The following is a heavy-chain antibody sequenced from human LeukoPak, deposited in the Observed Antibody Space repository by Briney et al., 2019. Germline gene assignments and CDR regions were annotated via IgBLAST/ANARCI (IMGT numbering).Heavy chain of an antibody. CDR1: GGSISSYY. CDR3: ARGNDYGDYASLDY. J-gene: IGHJ4*02. Sequence: SETLSLTCTVSGGSISSYYWSWLRQPPGKGLEWLGYIYYSGSTNYNPSLKSRVTISVDTSKNQFSLKLSSVTAADTAVYYCARGNDYGDYASLDYWGQGTLVTVSS. D-gene: IGHD4-17*01. V-gene: IGHV4-59*01. CDR2: IYYSGST.